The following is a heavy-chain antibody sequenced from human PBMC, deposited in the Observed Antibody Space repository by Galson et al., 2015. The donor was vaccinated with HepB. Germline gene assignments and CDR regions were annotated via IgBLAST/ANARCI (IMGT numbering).Heavy chain of an antibody. CDR2: IRGKANNYAT. V-gene: IGHV3-73*01. Sequence: SLRLSCAASGFSFSDSAIHWVRQAPGKGLEWVGRIRGKANNYATTFAASVKGRFIISRHDSRNTAFLQMTSLKTEDTAVYYCTRHPDYWGQGTLVTVSS. J-gene: IGHJ4*02. CDR3: TRHPDY. CDR1: GFSFSDSA.